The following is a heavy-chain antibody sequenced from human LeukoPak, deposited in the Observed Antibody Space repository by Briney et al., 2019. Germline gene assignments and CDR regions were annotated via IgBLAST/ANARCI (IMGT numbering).Heavy chain of an antibody. J-gene: IGHJ4*02. D-gene: IGHD3-10*01. CDR3: ARDDYGWGSHPY. V-gene: IGHV3-7*04. CDR2: IKPDGSEK. Sequence: PGGSLRLSCAGSGXTFSTYWMTWVRQAPGKGLEWVVNIKPDGSEKAYVDCGEGRFTISRENAKNSLYLKMNRLRVEDTAVYYCARDDYGWGSHPYWGQGTLVTVSS. CDR1: GXTFSTYW.